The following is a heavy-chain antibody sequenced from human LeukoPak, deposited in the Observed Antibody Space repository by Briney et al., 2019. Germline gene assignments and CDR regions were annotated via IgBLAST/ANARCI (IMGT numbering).Heavy chain of an antibody. V-gene: IGHV1-69*04. Sequence: ASVKVSCKASEGTFSSYAISWGRQAPGQGLEWRGRIIPILGIANYAQKFQGRVTITADKSTSTAYMELSSLRSEDTAVYYCARDRVTGTPTGADYWGQGTLVTVSS. CDR1: EGTFSSYA. CDR3: ARDRVTGTPTGADY. CDR2: IIPILGIA. J-gene: IGHJ4*02. D-gene: IGHD1-7*01.